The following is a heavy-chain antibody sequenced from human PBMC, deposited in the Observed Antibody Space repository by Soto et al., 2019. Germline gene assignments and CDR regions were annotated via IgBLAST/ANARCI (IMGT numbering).Heavy chain of an antibody. CDR1: GGSISSYY. D-gene: IGHD4-17*01. CDR2: IYYSGST. V-gene: IGHV4-59*08. Sequence: PSETLSLTWTVSGGSISSYYWSWIRQPPGKGLEWIGYIYYSGSTNYNPSLKSRVTISVDTSKNQFSLKLSSVTAADTAVYYCERRPLREDYGEYDYWGQGTLVTVSS. J-gene: IGHJ4*02. CDR3: ERRPLREDYGEYDY.